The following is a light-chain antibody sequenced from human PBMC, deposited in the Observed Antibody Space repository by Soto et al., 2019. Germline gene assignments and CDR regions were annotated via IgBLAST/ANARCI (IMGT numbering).Light chain of an antibody. CDR1: QGISSY. CDR2: AAS. V-gene: IGKV1-8*01. J-gene: IGKJ5*01. CDR3: QQYYSYPT. Sequence: AIRMTQSPSSFSASTGDRVTITCRASQGISSYLAWYQQKPGRAPTLLIYAASTLQSGVPSRLSGSGSGTDFTLTISCMQSEDFASDYCQQYYSYPTFGQGTRLEIK.